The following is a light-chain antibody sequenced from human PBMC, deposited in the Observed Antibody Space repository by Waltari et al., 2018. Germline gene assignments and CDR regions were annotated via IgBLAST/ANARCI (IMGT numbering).Light chain of an antibody. CDR3: GTWDSSLSVV. V-gene: IGLV1-51*01. CDR2: DNN. Sequence: QPVLTQPPSVSAAPGQKVTISCSGSSPNIWNNNVSWYQQLPGTAPKLLIYDNNKRPSGIPDRFSGSKSGTSATLGITGLQTGDEADYYCGTWDSSLSVVFGGGTKLTVL. J-gene: IGLJ3*02. CDR1: SPNIWNNN.